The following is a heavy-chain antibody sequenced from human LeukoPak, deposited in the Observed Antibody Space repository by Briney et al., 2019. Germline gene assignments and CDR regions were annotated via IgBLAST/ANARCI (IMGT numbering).Heavy chain of an antibody. D-gene: IGHD3-10*01. CDR2: INHSGST. Sequence: SETLSLTCAVYGGSFSGYYWSWIRQPPGKGLEWIGEINHSGSTNYNPSLKSRVTISVDTSKNQFSLKLSSVTAADTAVYYCARFRSTMVRGFYYYYYMDVWGKGTTVTVSS. CDR3: ARFRSTMVRGFYYYYYMDV. CDR1: GGSFSGYY. J-gene: IGHJ6*03. V-gene: IGHV4-34*01.